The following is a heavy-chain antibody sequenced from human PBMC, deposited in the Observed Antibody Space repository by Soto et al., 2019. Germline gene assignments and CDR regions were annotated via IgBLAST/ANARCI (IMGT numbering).Heavy chain of an antibody. CDR2: IKEDGSEK. Sequence: EVQLVEFGGGFVQPGGSLRLSCAASEYIHKNYWMKWVRQAPGQGLEWVATIKEDGSEKYYADSVRGRFTISRDNARNSLSLQMDSLSAEDTAVYYCATTAGYWGRGTLVTVSS. CDR3: ATTAGY. CDR1: EYIHKNYW. V-gene: IGHV3-7*01. J-gene: IGHJ4*02. D-gene: IGHD2-15*01.